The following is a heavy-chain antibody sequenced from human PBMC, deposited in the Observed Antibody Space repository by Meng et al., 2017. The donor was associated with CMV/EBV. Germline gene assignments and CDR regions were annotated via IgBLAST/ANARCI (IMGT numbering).Heavy chain of an antibody. Sequence: KASGYTITSDDINWVRQATGQGLEWMGWINPNSGNTGYAQKLQGRVTMTRNTSISTAYMELSSLRSEDTAVYYCASLPVYGDYVRDYWGQGTLVTVSS. V-gene: IGHV1-8*01. CDR3: ASLPVYGDYVRDY. D-gene: IGHD4-17*01. CDR2: INPNSGNT. CDR1: GYTITSDD. J-gene: IGHJ4*02.